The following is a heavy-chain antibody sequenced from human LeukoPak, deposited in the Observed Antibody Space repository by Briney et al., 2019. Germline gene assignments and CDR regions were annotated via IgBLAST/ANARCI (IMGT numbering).Heavy chain of an antibody. CDR1: GFAFSVYA. V-gene: IGHV3-23*01. Sequence: GGSLRLSCTASGFAFSVYAMSWLRQPPGKGLEWVSTTNANSGTTSYAASVRGRFTISRDNSKNTLYLQLNTLRADDTATYYCAKPISGGLAVTADWFHPWGQGTLVVVSS. D-gene: IGHD6-19*01. J-gene: IGHJ5*01. CDR3: AKPISGGLAVTADWFHP. CDR2: TNANSGTT.